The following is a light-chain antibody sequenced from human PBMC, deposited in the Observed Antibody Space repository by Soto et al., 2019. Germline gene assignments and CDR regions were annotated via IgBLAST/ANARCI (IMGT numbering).Light chain of an antibody. CDR3: QTWGAGIVV. V-gene: IGLV4-69*01. CDR2: VNGDGSH. Sequence: QSVLTQSPSASASLGASVKLTCTLSSGHSSYAIAWHQQQPEKGPRYLMKVNGDGSHNKGDGIPDRFSGSSSGAERYLTISSLQSEDEADYYCQTWGAGIVVFGGGTKLTVL. CDR1: SGHSSYA. J-gene: IGLJ2*01.